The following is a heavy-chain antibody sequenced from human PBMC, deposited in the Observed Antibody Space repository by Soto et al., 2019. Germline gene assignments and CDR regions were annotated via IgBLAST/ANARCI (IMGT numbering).Heavy chain of an antibody. V-gene: IGHV5-51*01. CDR2: IYPGDSDT. D-gene: IGHD2-21*02. Sequence: GESLKISCKGSGYSFTSYWIGWVRQMPGKGLEWMGIIYPGDSDTRYSPSFQGQVTISADKSISTAYLQWSSLKASDTAMYYCARRSLAYCGGDCYSSFAFDIWGQGTMVTVSS. J-gene: IGHJ3*02. CDR1: GYSFTSYW. CDR3: ARRSLAYCGGDCYSSFAFDI.